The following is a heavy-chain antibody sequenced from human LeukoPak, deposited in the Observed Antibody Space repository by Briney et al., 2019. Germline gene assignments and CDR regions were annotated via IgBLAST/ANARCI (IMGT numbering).Heavy chain of an antibody. Sequence: GGSLKPSCAASGFSFSDSAMHWVRQASGTGLEWVARIRSKANSYATSNAASVKGRFTISRDDSKNTAYLQMNSLKTEDSAIYYCMARGDSYGLFDYWGLGTLVTVSS. CDR1: GFSFSDSA. CDR3: MARGDSYGLFDY. CDR2: IRSKANSYAT. D-gene: IGHD5-18*01. V-gene: IGHV3-73*01. J-gene: IGHJ4*02.